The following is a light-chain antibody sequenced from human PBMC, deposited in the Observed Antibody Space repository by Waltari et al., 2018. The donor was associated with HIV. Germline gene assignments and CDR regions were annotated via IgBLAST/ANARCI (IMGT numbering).Light chain of an antibody. J-gene: IGLJ2*01. CDR2: EVT. Sequence: QSALTQPASVSGSPGQSITISCTGTSSDIGGYNFVSWYQQHPGRAPRLMIYEVTSRPSGVSNRFSGSRSVNTASLTISGLQAEDEADYYCSSYTSSATGVLFGGGTTLTVL. CDR1: SSDIGGYNF. CDR3: SSYTSSATGVL. V-gene: IGLV2-14*01.